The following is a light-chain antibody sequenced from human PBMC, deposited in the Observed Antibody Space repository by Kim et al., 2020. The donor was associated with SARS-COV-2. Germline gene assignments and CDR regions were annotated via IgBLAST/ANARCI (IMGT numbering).Light chain of an antibody. J-gene: IGLJ2*01. CDR3: QAWDSHTVV. V-gene: IGLV3-1*01. CDR2: QDN. CDR1: KLGDKY. Sequence: VSPGQTASITCSGDKLGDKYACWYQQKPGQSPVLVIYQDNKRPSGFPGRFSGSNSGNTATLTISGTQAMDEADYYFQAWDSHTVVFGGGTQLTVL.